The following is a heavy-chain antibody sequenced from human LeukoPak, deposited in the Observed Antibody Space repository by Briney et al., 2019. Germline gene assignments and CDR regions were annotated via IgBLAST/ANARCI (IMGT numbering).Heavy chain of an antibody. V-gene: IGHV3-23*01. CDR3: AREATVTMGDYYFDY. CDR1: GFTFSSYA. J-gene: IGHJ4*02. D-gene: IGHD4-17*01. CDR2: ISGSGAST. Sequence: GGSLRLSCAASGFTFSSYAMSWVRQAPGKGLEWVSAISGSGASTYYADSVKGRFSISRDNSKNTLYLQMNSLKAEDTAVYYCAREATVTMGDYYFDYWGQGTLVTVSS.